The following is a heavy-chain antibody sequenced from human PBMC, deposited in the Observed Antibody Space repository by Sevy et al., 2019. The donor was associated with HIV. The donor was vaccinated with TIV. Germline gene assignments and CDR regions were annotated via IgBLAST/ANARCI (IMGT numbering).Heavy chain of an antibody. J-gene: IGHJ4*02. CDR3: ARAVGTARQYNWNDVGEYYFDY. CDR2: ISAYNGNT. CDR1: GYTFTSYG. V-gene: IGHV1-18*01. D-gene: IGHD1-20*01. Sequence: VSVKVSCKASGYTFTSYGISWVRQAPGQGLEWMGWISAYNGNTNYAQKLQGRVTMTTDTSTSTAYMELRSLRSDDTAVYYCARAVGTARQYNWNDVGEYYFDYWGQGTLVTVSS.